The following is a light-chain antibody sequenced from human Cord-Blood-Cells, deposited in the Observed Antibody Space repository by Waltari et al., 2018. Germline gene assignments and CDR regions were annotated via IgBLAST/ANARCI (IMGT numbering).Light chain of an antibody. CDR3: QQLNSYPLT. V-gene: IGKV1-9*01. Sequence: IQLTQSPSSLSASLGDRFTITCRASQGISSYLSWYQQKPGKAPKLLIYAASTLQSGVPSRFSGSGSGTDFTLTISSLQPEDFATYYCQQLNSYPLTFGGGTKVEIK. CDR2: AAS. J-gene: IGKJ4*01. CDR1: QGISSY.